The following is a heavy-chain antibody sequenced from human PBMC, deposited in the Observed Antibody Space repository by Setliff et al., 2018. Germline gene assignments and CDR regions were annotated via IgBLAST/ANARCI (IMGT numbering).Heavy chain of an antibody. Sequence: PSEILSLTCAVSGYSISSGSYYWSWIRQPAGKGLEWIGHIYTSGSTNYNPSLKSRVTISVDTSKNQFSLKLSSVTAADTAVYYCARYSNDFWSGYYAFDIWGQGTMVTVSS. V-gene: IGHV4-61*09. CDR2: IYTSGST. CDR3: ARYSNDFWSGYYAFDI. D-gene: IGHD3-3*01. CDR1: GYSISSGSYY. J-gene: IGHJ3*02.